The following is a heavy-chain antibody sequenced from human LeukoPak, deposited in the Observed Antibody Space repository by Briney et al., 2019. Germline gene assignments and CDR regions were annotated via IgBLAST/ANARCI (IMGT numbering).Heavy chain of an antibody. D-gene: IGHD6-19*01. CDR1: GFTFSSYE. CDR3: ARDEPGIAVDVGVY. J-gene: IGHJ4*02. Sequence: GGSLRLSCAASGFTFSSYEMNWVRHAPGKGLERVSYISSGGRIKYYADSVKGRFTISRDNAKNSLYLQMNSLRAEDTAVYYCARDEPGIAVDVGVYWGQGTLVTVSS. CDR2: ISSGGRIK. V-gene: IGHV3-48*03.